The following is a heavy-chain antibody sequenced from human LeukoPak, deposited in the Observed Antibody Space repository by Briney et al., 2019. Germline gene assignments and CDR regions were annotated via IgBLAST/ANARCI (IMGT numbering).Heavy chain of an antibody. D-gene: IGHD3-22*01. CDR3: ARDQYYYDRSGYYGNFDY. V-gene: IGHV6-1*01. J-gene: IGHJ4*02. Sequence: SQTLSLTCAISGDSVSSNSAAWNWIRQSPSRGLEWLGRTYYRSKWYNDYAVSVKSRITINPDTSKNQFPLQLNSVTPEDTAVYYCARDQYYYDRSGYYGNFDYWGQGTLVTVSP. CDR1: GDSVSSNSAA. CDR2: TYYRSKWYN.